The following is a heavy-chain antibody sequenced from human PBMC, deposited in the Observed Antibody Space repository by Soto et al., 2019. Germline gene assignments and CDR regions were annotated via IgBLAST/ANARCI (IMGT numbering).Heavy chain of an antibody. J-gene: IGHJ6*02. CDR1: GFTFSSHA. V-gene: IGHV3-23*01. CDR2: ISGSGGNT. D-gene: IGHD1-1*01. CDR3: AKQLYLSDNYGMDV. Sequence: PGGSLRLSCAASGFTFSSHAMSWVRHAPGKGLEWVSAISGSGGNTYYADSVKGRFTISRDNSKNTLYLQMNSLRAEDTAMYYCAKQLYLSDNYGMDVWGQGTTVTVSS.